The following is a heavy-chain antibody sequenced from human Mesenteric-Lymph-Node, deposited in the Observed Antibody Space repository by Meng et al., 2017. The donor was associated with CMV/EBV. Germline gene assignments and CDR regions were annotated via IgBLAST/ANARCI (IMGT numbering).Heavy chain of an antibody. Sequence: ASVKVSCKASGYTFTSYDINWVRQATGQGLEWMGWINPYNGNTDSAQKLQDRVTMTTDTSTSTAYMELRSLRSDDTAVYYCARDLRVGGSYRLPDSWGQGTLVTVSS. CDR1: GYTFTSYD. V-gene: IGHV1-18*01. D-gene: IGHD3-16*02. J-gene: IGHJ5*01. CDR3: ARDLRVGGSYRLPDS. CDR2: INPYNGNT.